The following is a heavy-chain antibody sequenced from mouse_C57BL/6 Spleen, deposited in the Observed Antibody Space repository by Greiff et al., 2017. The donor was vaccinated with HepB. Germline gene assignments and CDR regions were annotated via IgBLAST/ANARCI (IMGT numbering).Heavy chain of an antibody. CDR1: GYTFTSYW. CDR3: ARFGIAY. V-gene: IGHV1-69*01. CDR2: IDPSESYT. Sequence: QVQLQQPGAELVMPGASVKLSCKASGYTFTSYWMHWVKQRPGQGLEWIGEIDPSESYTNYNQKFKGKSTLTVDKSSSTAYMQLSSLTSGDSAVYYCARFGIAYWGQGTLVTVSA. J-gene: IGHJ3*01.